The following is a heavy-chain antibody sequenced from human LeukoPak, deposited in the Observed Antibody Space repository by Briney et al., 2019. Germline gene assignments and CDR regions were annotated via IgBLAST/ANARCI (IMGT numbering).Heavy chain of an antibody. CDR2: ISSSSSYI. CDR3: ASDGPDGGNWGIDY. V-gene: IGHV3-21*01. Sequence: GGSLRLSCAASGFTFSSYSMNWVRQAPGKGLEWVSSISSSSSYIYYADSMKGRFTLSRDNAKNSLYLQMNSLRAEDTAIYYCASDGPDGGNWGIDYWGQGTLVTVSS. D-gene: IGHD7-27*01. J-gene: IGHJ4*02. CDR1: GFTFSSYS.